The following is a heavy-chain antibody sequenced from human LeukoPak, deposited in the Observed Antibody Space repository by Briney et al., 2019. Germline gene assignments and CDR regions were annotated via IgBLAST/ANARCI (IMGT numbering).Heavy chain of an antibody. CDR2: ISISSDYT. D-gene: IGHD6-13*01. V-gene: IGHV3-11*03. J-gene: IGHJ1*01. CDR1: GFTFGDYY. CDR3: ASPSSSSWYGYFHH. Sequence: GGSLTLSCTASGFTFGDYYMSWIRQAPGKGLEWVSYISISSDYTNYADSVKGRFTISRDNAKHSLYLQIHSLRAEDTAVYYCASPSSSSWYGYFHHWGQGTLVSV.